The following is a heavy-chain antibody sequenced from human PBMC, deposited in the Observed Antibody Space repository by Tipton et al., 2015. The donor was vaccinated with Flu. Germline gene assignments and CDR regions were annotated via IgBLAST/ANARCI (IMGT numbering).Heavy chain of an antibody. Sequence: QSGPKVKKPGASVKVSCKASGYTFTGYYMLWVRQAPGQGLEWMRRLNPNSGGTNYAQKFQGRVTMTRHTSSRTAYMERSRLRSDDTAVYYCARGIVGAPDYWGQGTLVTVSS. J-gene: IGHJ4*02. CDR2: LNPNSGGT. CDR3: ARGIVGAPDY. CDR1: GYTFTGYY. V-gene: IGHV1-2*06. D-gene: IGHD1-26*01.